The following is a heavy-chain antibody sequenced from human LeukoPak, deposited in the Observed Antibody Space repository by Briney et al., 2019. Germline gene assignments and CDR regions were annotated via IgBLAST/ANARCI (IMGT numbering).Heavy chain of an antibody. J-gene: IGHJ4*02. D-gene: IGHD3-10*01. V-gene: IGHV4-34*01. CDR1: GGSFSGYY. CDR2: THHTGSA. Sequence: SETLSLTCGVYGGSFSGYYWSWIRQSPGKGLEWIGQTHHTGSANYNPSLRSRLTISIDTSKNQLSLKLSSVTAADTAVYYCAKHGSYHFDYWGQGTLVTVSS. CDR3: AKHGSYHFDY.